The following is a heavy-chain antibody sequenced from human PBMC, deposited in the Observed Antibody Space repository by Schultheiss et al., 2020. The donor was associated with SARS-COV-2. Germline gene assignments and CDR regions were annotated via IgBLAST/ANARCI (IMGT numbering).Heavy chain of an antibody. CDR2: IYWDGDK. Sequence: CGPTLVKPTETLTLTCTVSGFSLSNARMGVSWIRQPPGKALEWLALIYWDGDKRYSPSLKSRLTITKDTSKNQVVLTMTDMDPVDTATYYCALRAYRNGWYSFFDYWGQGNLVTVSS. J-gene: IGHJ4*02. CDR3: ALRAYRNGWYSFFDY. V-gene: IGHV2-5*02. D-gene: IGHD6-19*01. CDR1: GFSLSNARMG.